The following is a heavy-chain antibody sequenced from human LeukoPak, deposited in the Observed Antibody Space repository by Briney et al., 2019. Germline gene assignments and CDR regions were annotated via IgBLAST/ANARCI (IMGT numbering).Heavy chain of an antibody. V-gene: IGHV3-53*01. D-gene: IGHD2-15*01. J-gene: IGHJ5*02. CDR1: GFPFSSFA. CDR2: IYSGGST. CDR3: AREGCSGGSCYSGNWFDP. Sequence: GGSLRLSCAASGFPFSSFAMGWVRQAPGKGLEWVSVIYSGGSTYYADSVKGRFTISRDNSKNTLYLQMNSLRAEDTAVYYCAREGCSGGSCYSGNWFDPWGQGTLVTVSS.